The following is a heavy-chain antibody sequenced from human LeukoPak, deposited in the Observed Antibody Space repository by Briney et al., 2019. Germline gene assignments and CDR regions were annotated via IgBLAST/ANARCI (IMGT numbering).Heavy chain of an antibody. D-gene: IGHD3-22*01. CDR3: ARGEDSSGYYYNGAFDI. CDR1: VFTFDDYV. Sequence: GGSLRLSCAASVFTFDDYVMSWVRHAPGEGGEWVSGIYGNGGSTGYADSVKGRFTISRDNAKNSLYLQMNSLRAEDTALYHCARGEDSSGYYYNGAFDIWGQGTMVTVSS. J-gene: IGHJ3*02. CDR2: IYGNGGST. V-gene: IGHV3-20*01.